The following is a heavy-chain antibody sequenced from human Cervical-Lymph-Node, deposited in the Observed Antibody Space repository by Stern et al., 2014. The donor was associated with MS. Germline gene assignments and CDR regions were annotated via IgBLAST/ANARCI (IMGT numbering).Heavy chain of an antibody. J-gene: IGHJ4*02. D-gene: IGHD2-2*01. V-gene: IGHV1-69*09. Sequence: VQLVESGAELKKPGSSVKVSCKASGGSLSTYTITWVRQAPGQGLEWIGRIIPALNVANYAQKFQGRLTITADKSTSTAYMEMSSLRSDDTAVYYCAGPAPLDWGQGTLVTVSS. CDR1: GGSLSTYT. CDR2: IIPALNVA. CDR3: AGPAPLD.